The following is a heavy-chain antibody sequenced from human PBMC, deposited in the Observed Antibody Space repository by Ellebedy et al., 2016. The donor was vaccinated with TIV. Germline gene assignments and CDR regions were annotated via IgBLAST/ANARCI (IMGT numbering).Heavy chain of an antibody. CDR2: ISGSGDYR. V-gene: IGHV3-23*01. Sequence: GESLKISCAASGFIFNNYAMDWVRQAPGKGLEWVSGISGSGDYRFDADSVKRRFTISRDNAKNTLYLQMHSLRAEDTAIYYCAKDLLAFTSGWHLDAFETWGQGTMVTVSS. CDR3: AKDLLAFTSGWHLDAFET. D-gene: IGHD6-19*01. J-gene: IGHJ3*02. CDR1: GFIFNNYA.